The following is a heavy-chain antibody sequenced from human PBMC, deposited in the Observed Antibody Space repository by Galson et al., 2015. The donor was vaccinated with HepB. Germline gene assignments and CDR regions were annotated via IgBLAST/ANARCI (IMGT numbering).Heavy chain of an antibody. J-gene: IGHJ6*02. Sequence: SVKVSCKASGYTFTSYGIGWVRQAPGQGLEWMGWISAYNGNTNYAQKLQGRVTMTTDTSTSTAYMELRSLRSDDTAVYYCTRSSSGINYYGMDVWGQGTTVTVSS. D-gene: IGHD6-19*01. CDR1: GYTFTSYG. V-gene: IGHV1-18*04. CDR2: ISAYNGNT. CDR3: TRSSSGINYYGMDV.